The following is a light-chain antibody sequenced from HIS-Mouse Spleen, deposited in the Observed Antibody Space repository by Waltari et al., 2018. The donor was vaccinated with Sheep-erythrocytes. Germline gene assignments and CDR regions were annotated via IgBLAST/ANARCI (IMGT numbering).Light chain of an antibody. CDR1: SSDDGSYNL. CDR3: CSYAGSSTPWV. V-gene: IGLV2-23*01. Sequence: QSALTQPASVSGSPGQSITISCTGTSSDDGSYNLVSWYQQHPGKDPKLMIYEGSKRPSGVSNRFSGSKSGNTASLTISGLQAEDEADYYCCSYAGSSTPWVFGGGTKLTVL. J-gene: IGLJ3*02. CDR2: EGS.